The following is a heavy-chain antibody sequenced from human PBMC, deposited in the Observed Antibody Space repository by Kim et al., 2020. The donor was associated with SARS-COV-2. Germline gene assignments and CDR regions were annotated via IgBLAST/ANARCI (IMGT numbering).Heavy chain of an antibody. V-gene: IGHV4-39*01. CDR1: GGSISSSSYY. D-gene: IGHD3-10*01. J-gene: IGHJ5*02. CDR3: ARPGYYYGSGGSLGKNWFDP. CDR2: IYYSGST. Sequence: SETLSLTCTVSGGSISSSSYYWGWIRQPPGKGLEWIGSIYYSGSTYYNPSLKSRVTISVDTSKNQFSLKLSSVTAADTAVYYCARPGYYYGSGGSLGKNWFDPWGQGTLVTVSS.